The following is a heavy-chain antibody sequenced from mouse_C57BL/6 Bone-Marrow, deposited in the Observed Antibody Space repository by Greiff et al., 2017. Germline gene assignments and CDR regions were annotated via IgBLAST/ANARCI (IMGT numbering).Heavy chain of an antibody. V-gene: IGHV1-85*01. Sequence: VKLMESGPELVKPGASVKLSCKASGYTFTSYDINWVKQRPGQGLEWIGWIYPRDGSTKYNVKFKGKATLTVDTFSSTAYMELHSLTSEDSAVYFCARDYGSSYWFVDVWGTGTTVTVSS. CDR2: IYPRDGST. D-gene: IGHD1-1*01. J-gene: IGHJ1*03. CDR3: ARDYGSSYWFVDV. CDR1: GYTFTSYD.